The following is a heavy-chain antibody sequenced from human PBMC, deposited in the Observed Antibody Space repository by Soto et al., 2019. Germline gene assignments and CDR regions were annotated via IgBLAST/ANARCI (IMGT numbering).Heavy chain of an antibody. V-gene: IGHV4-39*01. CDR2: IYYSGST. D-gene: IGHD6-19*01. Sequence: SETLSLTCTVSGGSISSSSYYWAWIRQPPGKGLEWIGSIYYSGSTYYNPSLKSRVTISVDTSKNQFSLKLSSVTAADTAVYYCARPSYSSGLYWGQGTLVTVSS. J-gene: IGHJ4*02. CDR1: GGSISSSSYY. CDR3: ARPSYSSGLY.